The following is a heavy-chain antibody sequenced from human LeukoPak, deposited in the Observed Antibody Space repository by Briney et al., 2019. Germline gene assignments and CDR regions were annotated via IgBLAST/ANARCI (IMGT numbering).Heavy chain of an antibody. D-gene: IGHD6-13*01. CDR1: GFTFSSYA. J-gene: IGHJ4*02. V-gene: IGHV3-23*01. CDR2: ISGSGGST. CDR3: AKDPAMGAAAGYFDY. Sequence: GGSLRLSCAASGFTFSSYAMSWVRQAPGKGLEWVSAISGSGGSTYYADSVKGRFTIPRDNSKNTLYLQMNSLRAEDTAVYYCAKDPAMGAAAGYFDYWGQGTLVTVSS.